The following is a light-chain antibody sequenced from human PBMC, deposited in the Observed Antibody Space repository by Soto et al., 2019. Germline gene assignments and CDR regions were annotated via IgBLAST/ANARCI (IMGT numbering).Light chain of an antibody. CDR1: SRDVGNYND. J-gene: IGLJ1*01. Sequence: QSALTQPASVSGSPGQSITISCTGTSRDVGNYNDVSWYQQSPVKDPKLMIYDVSNRPSGVSNRFSGSKSGITASLTISGLQDEDEADDYCRSSTSSSTYVVGTGTKLTVL. CDR3: RSSTSSSTYV. V-gene: IGLV2-14*01. CDR2: DVS.